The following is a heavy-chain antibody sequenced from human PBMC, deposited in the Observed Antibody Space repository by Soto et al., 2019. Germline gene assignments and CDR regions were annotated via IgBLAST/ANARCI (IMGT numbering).Heavy chain of an antibody. V-gene: IGHV1-69*06. CDR1: GGTFSSYA. D-gene: IGHD4-17*01. J-gene: IGHJ6*02. CDR2: IIPIFGTA. CDR3: ARDPTVTTVFYYGMDV. Sequence: QVQLVQSGAEVKKPGSSVKVSCKASGGTFSSYAISGVRQAPGQGLEWMGGIIPIFGTANYAQKCQGRVTITADKATSTAYMELSSLRSEDTAVYYCARDPTVTTVFYYGMDVWGQGTTVTVSS.